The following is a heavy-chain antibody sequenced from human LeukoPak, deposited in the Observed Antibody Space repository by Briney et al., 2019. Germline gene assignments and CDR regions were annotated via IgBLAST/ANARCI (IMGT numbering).Heavy chain of an antibody. CDR2: ILGSGGST. CDR3: AKWGDYDVLTGYYVPDY. V-gene: IGHV3-23*01. J-gene: IGHJ4*02. Sequence: GGSLRLSCAASGFTFSNYAMSWVRQAPGEGLEWVSAILGSGGSTYYADSVKGRFTVSRDNSKSTLYLQMNSLRAEDTALYYCAKWGDYDVLTGYYVPDYWGQGTLVTVSS. CDR1: GFTFSNYA. D-gene: IGHD3-9*01.